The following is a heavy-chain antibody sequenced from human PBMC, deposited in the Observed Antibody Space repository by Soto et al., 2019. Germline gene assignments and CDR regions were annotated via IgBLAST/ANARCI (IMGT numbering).Heavy chain of an antibody. J-gene: IGHJ3*02. Sequence: GGSLRLSCAASGFTFSSYAMNWVRQAPGKGLEWVSAISGSGGSTYYADSVKGRFTISRDSSKNTLYLQMNSLRAEDTAVYYCAKGNSWSPALVLDIWGKGTMVTASS. CDR1: GFTFSSYA. V-gene: IGHV3-23*01. D-gene: IGHD1-7*01. CDR2: ISGSGGST. CDR3: AKGNSWSPALVLDI.